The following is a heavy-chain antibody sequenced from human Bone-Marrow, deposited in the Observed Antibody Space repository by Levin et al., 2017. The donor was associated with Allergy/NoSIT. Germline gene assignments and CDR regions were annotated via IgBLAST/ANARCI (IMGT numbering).Heavy chain of an antibody. CDR1: GFTFSSYA. CDR3: ARTASGLTVTTAHMDV. J-gene: IGHJ6*03. D-gene: IGHD4-17*01. CDR2: ISYDGSNK. V-gene: IGHV3-30-3*01. Sequence: GGSLRLSCAASGFTFSSYAMHWVRQAPGKGLEWVAVISYDGSNKYYADSVKGRFTISRDNSKNTLYLQMNSLRAEDTAVYYCARTASGLTVTTAHMDVWGKGTTVTVSS.